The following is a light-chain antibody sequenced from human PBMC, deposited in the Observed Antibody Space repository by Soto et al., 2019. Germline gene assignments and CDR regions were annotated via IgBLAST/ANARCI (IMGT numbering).Light chain of an antibody. CDR1: QSVSSSN. CDR2: GAS. Sequence: EIVLTQSPGTLSLSPGERATLSCRASQSVSSSNLAWYQQTPGQAPRLLIYGASSRATGIPDRFSGSGSGTDFTLTIRRLEPEDFAVYYCQYGSSPLFTFGPGATVDIK. V-gene: IGKV3-20*01. CDR3: QYGSSPLFT. J-gene: IGKJ3*01.